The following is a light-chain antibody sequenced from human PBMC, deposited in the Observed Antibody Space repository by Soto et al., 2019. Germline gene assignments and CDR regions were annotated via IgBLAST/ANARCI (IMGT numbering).Light chain of an antibody. Sequence: DIQMTQSPSTLSASVGDRVTITCRASQTISSWLAWYQQKPGKAPKLLIYKASSLESGVPSRFSGSGSGTEFTLTISSLQPDDFATYYCQQYNEYSTFGQVTKVEIK. CDR2: KAS. CDR3: QQYNEYST. V-gene: IGKV1-5*03. CDR1: QTISSW. J-gene: IGKJ1*01.